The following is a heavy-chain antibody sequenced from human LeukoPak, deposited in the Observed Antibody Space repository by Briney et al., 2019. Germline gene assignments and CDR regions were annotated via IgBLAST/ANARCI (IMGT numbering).Heavy chain of an antibody. J-gene: IGHJ4*02. CDR3: TSYGSRTFDY. V-gene: IGHV3-49*04. CDR2: IRSKLSGETT. D-gene: IGHD4-23*01. CDR1: GINFGGYA. Sequence: PGRSLRLSCTASGINFGGYAMSWVRQAPGKGLEWVAFIRSKLSGETTEYAASVKGRFTVSRDDSKRIAYLQMNSLKAEDTGVYYCTSYGSRTFDYWGQGTLVTVSS.